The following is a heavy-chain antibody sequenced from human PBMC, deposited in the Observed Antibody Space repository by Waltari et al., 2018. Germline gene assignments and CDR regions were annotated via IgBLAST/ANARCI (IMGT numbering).Heavy chain of an antibody. CDR1: GCSIRRSSPY. CDR3: ARQWGGGYSYGHRYYFDY. Sequence: QLQLQESGPGLVKPSETLSLTCTVSGCSIRRSSPYRGWFRQPPGQGLEWIGTIYYSGRTYYNPSLKSRVTISVDTSKNQFSLKLRSVTAADTAVYYCARQWGGGYSYGHRYYFDYWGQGTLVTVSS. CDR2: IYYSGRT. D-gene: IGHD5-18*01. J-gene: IGHJ4*02. V-gene: IGHV4-39*01.